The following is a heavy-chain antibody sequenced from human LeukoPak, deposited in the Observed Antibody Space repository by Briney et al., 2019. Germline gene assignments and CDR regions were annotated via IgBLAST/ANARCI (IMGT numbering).Heavy chain of an antibody. CDR2: IYNTGSA. Sequence: GRSLRLSCAASGFTSDDYAMHWVRQAPGEGLEWVSVIYNTGSAYYADSVKGRFTISRDTSKNTLYLQMNNLRVDDTAVYYCARGAFDWGQGTLVTVSS. CDR3: ARGAFD. D-gene: IGHD3-16*01. CDR1: GFTSDDYA. J-gene: IGHJ4*02. V-gene: IGHV3-66*01.